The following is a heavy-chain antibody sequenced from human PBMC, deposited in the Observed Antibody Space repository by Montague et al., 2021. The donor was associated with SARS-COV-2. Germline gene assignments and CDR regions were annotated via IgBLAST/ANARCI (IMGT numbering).Heavy chain of an antibody. D-gene: IGHD3-16*01. CDR2: VYYTGKT. V-gene: IGHV4-39*01. Sequence: SETLSLTCNVTGATTNTGTHYWGWIRQPPGKVLEWIGSVYYTGKTYYNPSLKSRVTVSVDTSNNYFSLILTSVTAADTAVYYCARLRQGEDHIDYWGRGTLVTVSS. CDR3: ARLRQGEDHIDY. CDR1: GATTNTGTHY. J-gene: IGHJ4*02.